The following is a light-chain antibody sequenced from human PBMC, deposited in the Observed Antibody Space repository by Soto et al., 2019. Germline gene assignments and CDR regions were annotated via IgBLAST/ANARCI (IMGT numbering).Light chain of an antibody. CDR1: QSVSNS. V-gene: IGKV3-11*01. CDR3: QQYNNWPPWT. J-gene: IGKJ1*01. Sequence: EIVLTQSPATLSLSPGERVTLSCRASQSVSNSLAWYQQKPGQPPRLLIYDVSNRATGIPARFSGSGSGTDFTLTITSLEPEDFAVYYCQQYNNWPPWTFGQGTKVEIK. CDR2: DVS.